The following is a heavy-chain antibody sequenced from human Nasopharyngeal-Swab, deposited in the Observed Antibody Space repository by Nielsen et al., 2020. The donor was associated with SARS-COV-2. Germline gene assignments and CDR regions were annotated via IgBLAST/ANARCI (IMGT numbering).Heavy chain of an antibody. Sequence: GGSLRLSCAASGFTFSSYWMHWVRQAPGKGLVWVSRINPDGSRADYAGSVKVRFTISRDNAKNTLYLQMSSLRAEETAVYYCARSRSAMDVWGQGTTVTVSS. CDR2: INPDGSRA. CDR3: ARSRSAMDV. CDR1: GFTFSSYW. V-gene: IGHV3-74*01. J-gene: IGHJ6*02.